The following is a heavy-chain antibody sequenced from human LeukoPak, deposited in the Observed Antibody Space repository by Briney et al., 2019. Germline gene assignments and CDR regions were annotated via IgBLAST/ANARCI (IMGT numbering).Heavy chain of an antibody. CDR2: IYYSGST. J-gene: IGHJ4*02. Sequence: PSETLSLTCTVSGGSISSYYWSWIRQPPGKGLEWIGYIYYSGSTNYNPSLKSRVTISVDTSKNQFSLKLSSVTAADTAVYYCARVYAPYSSNHFDYCGQGTLVTVSS. CDR1: GGSISSYY. D-gene: IGHD6-13*01. CDR3: ARVYAPYSSNHFDY. V-gene: IGHV4-59*01.